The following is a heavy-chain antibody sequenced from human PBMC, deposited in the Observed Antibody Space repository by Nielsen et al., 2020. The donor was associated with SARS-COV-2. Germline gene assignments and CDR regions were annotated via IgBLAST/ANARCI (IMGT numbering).Heavy chain of an antibody. CDR3: AREGYSGSGSYGMDV. CDR2: ISYDGSNK. V-gene: IGHV3-30*04. D-gene: IGHD3-10*01. Sequence: GESLKISCAASGFTFSSYAMHWVRQAPGKGLEWMTFISYDGSNKMYADSVKGRFTISRDMSKNTLYLQMNSLRAEDTAVYYCAREGYSGSGSYGMDVWGQGTTVTVSS. CDR1: GFTFSSYA. J-gene: IGHJ6*02.